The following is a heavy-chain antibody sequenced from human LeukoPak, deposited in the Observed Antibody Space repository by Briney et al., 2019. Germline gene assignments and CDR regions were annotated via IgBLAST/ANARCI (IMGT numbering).Heavy chain of an antibody. CDR1: GRSISDSFF. J-gene: IGHJ4*02. V-gene: IGHV4-39*01. Sequence: SETLSLTCAVSGRSISDSFFWGWIRQSPGKGLEWVANVFYTGSTFYNPSLKSRATISVDTSGNQFSLKLRSVTGADTGIYYCARSFMNSFGRVLVTYFDFWGQGTLVTVSS. D-gene: IGHD3-16*02. CDR2: VFYTGST. CDR3: ARSFMNSFGRVLVTYFDF.